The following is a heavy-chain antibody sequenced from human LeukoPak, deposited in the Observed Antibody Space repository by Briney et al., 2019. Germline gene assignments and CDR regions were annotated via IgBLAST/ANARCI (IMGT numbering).Heavy chain of an antibody. CDR2: INHSGST. CDR3: ARRVSGYYDSSGYYYIGNYYYYYYMDV. J-gene: IGHJ6*03. D-gene: IGHD3-22*01. CDR1: GGSFSGYY. V-gene: IGHV4-34*01. Sequence: SETLSLTCAVYGGSFSGYYWSWIRQPPGKGLEWIGEINHSGSTNYDPSLKSRVTISVETSKNQFSLKLSSVTAADTAVYYCARRVSGYYDSSGYYYIGNYYYYYYMDVWGKGTTVTVSS.